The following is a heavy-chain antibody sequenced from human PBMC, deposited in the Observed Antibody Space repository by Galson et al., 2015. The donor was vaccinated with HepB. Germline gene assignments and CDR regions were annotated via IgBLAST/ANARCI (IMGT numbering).Heavy chain of an antibody. V-gene: IGHV1-8*01. J-gene: IGHJ6*02. CDR2: MNPNSGNT. D-gene: IGHD6-13*01. CDR1: GYTFTSYD. Sequence: SVKVSCKASGYTFTSYDINWVRQATGQGLEWMGWMNPNSGNTGYAQKFQGRVTITRDTSASTAYMELSSLRSEDTAVYYCARDLVIGGIAAAGTAYYYGMDVWGQGTTVTVSS. CDR3: ARDLVIGGIAAAGTAYYYGMDV.